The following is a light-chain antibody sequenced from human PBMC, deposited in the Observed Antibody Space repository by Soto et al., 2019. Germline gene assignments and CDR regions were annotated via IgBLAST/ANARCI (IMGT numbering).Light chain of an antibody. CDR1: QSVSSSY. J-gene: IGKJ3*01. Sequence: EIVLTQSPGTLSLSPGERATLSCRASQSVSSSYLAGYQQKPGQAPRLLSYGASSRATGIPDRFSGSGSGTDFTLTISRLEPEDFAVDYCQQYGSSRWGVGPGTKVDIK. CDR2: GAS. CDR3: QQYGSSRWG. V-gene: IGKV3-20*01.